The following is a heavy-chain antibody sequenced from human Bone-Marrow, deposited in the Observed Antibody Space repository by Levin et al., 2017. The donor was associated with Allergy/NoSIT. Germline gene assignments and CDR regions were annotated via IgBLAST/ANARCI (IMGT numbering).Heavy chain of an antibody. J-gene: IGHJ4*02. Sequence: GGSLRLSCAASRFTVSNNYMSWVRQPPGKGLEWVSLIYSVGTTHYADSVRGRFTISRDHSENTLYLQMNNLRAEDTAVYYCARNPGSTNWSWGQGTLVTVSS. V-gene: IGHV3-53*01. CDR2: IYSVGTT. D-gene: IGHD6-13*01. CDR1: RFTVSNNY. CDR3: ARNPGSTNWS.